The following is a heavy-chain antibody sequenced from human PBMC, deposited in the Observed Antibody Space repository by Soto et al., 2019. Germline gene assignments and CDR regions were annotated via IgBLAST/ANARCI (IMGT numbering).Heavy chain of an antibody. CDR1: GYTFTSYD. V-gene: IGHV1-8*01. CDR3: ARVQRNFWSGYPEYFDY. D-gene: IGHD3-3*01. CDR2: MNPNSGNT. J-gene: IGHJ4*02. Sequence: ASVKVSCKASGYTFTSYDINWVRQATGQGLEWMGWMNPNSGNTGYAQKFQGRVTMTRNTSISTAYMELSSLRSGDTAVYYCARVQRNFWSGYPEYFDYWGQGTLVTVSS.